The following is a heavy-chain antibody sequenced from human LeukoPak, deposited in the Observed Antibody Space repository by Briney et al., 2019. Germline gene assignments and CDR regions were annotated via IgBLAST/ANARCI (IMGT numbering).Heavy chain of an antibody. CDR3: ARDQLGDGDYLFDY. J-gene: IGHJ4*02. V-gene: IGHV3-74*01. Sequence: TGGSLRLSCAASGFTFSRYWMHWVRQAPGKGPVWVARSNGDRSSTSYADSVKGRFTISRDSAKNTLYLQMNSLRAEDTAIYYCARDQLGDGDYLFDYWGQGTLVTVSS. CDR2: SNGDRSST. CDR1: GFTFSRYW. D-gene: IGHD4-17*01.